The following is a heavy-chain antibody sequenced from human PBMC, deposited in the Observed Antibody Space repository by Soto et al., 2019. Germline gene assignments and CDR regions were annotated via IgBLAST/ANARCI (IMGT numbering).Heavy chain of an antibody. V-gene: IGHV3-30*18. J-gene: IGHJ6*03. CDR1: AFAFSSFG. CDR2: ISYDGSSK. CDR3: AKSDVPWVSMDISYCYFMDV. Sequence: QEQLEESGGGVVQPGRSLRLSCAASAFAFSSFGMHWVRQAPGKGLEWVATISYDGSSKYYTDSVKGRFTISRDDSKSTLCLQMSSMRAEDTAVYYWAKSDVPWVSMDISYCYFMDVWGKGTTATASS. D-gene: IGHD2-2*03.